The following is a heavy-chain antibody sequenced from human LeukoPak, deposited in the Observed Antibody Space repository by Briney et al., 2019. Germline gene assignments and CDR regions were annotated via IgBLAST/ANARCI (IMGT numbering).Heavy chain of an antibody. CDR2: IYASGNT. D-gene: IGHD3-22*01. Sequence: SETLSLTCAVSGGSISSYYWSWIRQPAGKGLEWIGRIYASGNTNYNPSLKSRVTMSVDTSKNQLSLKVTSVTAADTAVYYCARESRSSGYYYLDYWGQGTLVTVSS. CDR1: GGSISSYY. CDR3: ARESRSSGYYYLDY. V-gene: IGHV4-4*07. J-gene: IGHJ4*02.